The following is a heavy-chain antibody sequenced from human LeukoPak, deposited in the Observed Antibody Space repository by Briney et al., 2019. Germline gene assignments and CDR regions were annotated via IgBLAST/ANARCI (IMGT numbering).Heavy chain of an antibody. J-gene: IGHJ3*02. Sequence: ASVKASCKASGYTFTSYGISWVRQAPGQGLEWMGWISAYNGNTNYAQKLQGRVTMTTDTSRSTAYMELRSLRSDDTAVYYCARRINMVRGVSDAFDIWGQGTMVTVSS. V-gene: IGHV1-18*04. CDR3: ARRINMVRGVSDAFDI. CDR2: ISAYNGNT. CDR1: GYTFTSYG. D-gene: IGHD3-10*01.